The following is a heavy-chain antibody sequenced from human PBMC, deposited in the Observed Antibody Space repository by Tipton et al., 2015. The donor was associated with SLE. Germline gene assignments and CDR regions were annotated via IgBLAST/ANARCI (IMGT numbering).Heavy chain of an antibody. CDR3: ARQRGTWYFDF. CDR1: GFTFSSSW. Sequence: SLRLSCAASGFTFSSSWMHWVRQAPGKGLVWVSRINTDGSDTMYADSVKGRSTISRDNAKNSFYLQMDSLRGDDTAVYYCARQRGTWYFDFWGPGTLVSVSS. J-gene: IGHJ4*02. CDR2: INTDGSDT. V-gene: IGHV3-74*03. D-gene: IGHD5-18*01.